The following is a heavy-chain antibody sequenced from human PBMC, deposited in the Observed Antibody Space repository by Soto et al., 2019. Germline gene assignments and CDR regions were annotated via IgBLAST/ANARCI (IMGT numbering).Heavy chain of an antibody. CDR3: AKDRRSTFYGMDV. CDR1: AFTLDDYA. D-gene: IGHD3-16*01. J-gene: IGHJ6*02. CDR2: ISWNSVTT. V-gene: IGHV3-9*01. Sequence: EVQLVESGGGLVQPGRSLRLSCAASAFTLDDYAMHWVRQAPGKGLEWVSGISWNSVTTAYADSVKGRFTISRDYAKNSLYLQMNSLRAEDTALYYCAKDRRSTFYGMDVWGQGTTVTVSS.